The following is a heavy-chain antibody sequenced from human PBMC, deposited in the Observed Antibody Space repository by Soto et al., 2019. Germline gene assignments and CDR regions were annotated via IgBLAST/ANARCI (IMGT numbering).Heavy chain of an antibody. J-gene: IGHJ6*02. CDR2: IIPIFGTA. Sequence: QVQLVQSGAEVKKPGSSVKVSCKASGGTFSSYAISWVRQAPGQGLEWMGGIIPIFGTANYAQKFQGRVTITADESTSTAYMELSSLRSEDTAVYYCARAGYSSSWHGVSVDYYYGMDVWGQGTTVTVSS. V-gene: IGHV1-69*12. D-gene: IGHD6-13*01. CDR3: ARAGYSSSWHGVSVDYYYGMDV. CDR1: GGTFSSYA.